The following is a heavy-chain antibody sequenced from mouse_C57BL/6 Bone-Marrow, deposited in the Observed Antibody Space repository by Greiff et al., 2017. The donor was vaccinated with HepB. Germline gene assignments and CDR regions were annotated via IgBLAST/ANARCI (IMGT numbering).Heavy chain of an antibody. Sequence: EVHLVESGGGLVKPGGSLKLSCAASGFTFSSYAMSWVRQTPEKRLEWVATISDGGSYTYYPDNVKGRFTISRDNAKNNLYLQMSHLKSEDTAMYYCALDHGGFAYWGQGTLVTVSA. J-gene: IGHJ3*01. CDR2: ISDGGSYT. CDR1: GFTFSSYA. CDR3: ALDHGGFAY. V-gene: IGHV5-4*01.